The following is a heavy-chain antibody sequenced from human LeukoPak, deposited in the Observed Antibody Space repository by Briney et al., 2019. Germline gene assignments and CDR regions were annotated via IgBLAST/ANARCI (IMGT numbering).Heavy chain of an antibody. CDR2: ISWNNAAI. V-gene: IGHV3-9*01. CDR1: GFNFGDYA. J-gene: IGHJ4*02. D-gene: IGHD4-11*01. CDR3: AKDKGPMTTASRIDH. Sequence: GRSLRLSCEGSGFNFGDYAMHWVRQAPGKGLEWVSGISWNNAAIAYADSVKGRFTISRDNAKNSLYLQMNSLRAEDTALYYCAKDKGPMTTASRIDHWGQGTLVTVSS.